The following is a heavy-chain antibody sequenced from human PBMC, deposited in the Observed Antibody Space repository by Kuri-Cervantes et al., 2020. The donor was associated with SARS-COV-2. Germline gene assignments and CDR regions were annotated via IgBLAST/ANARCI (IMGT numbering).Heavy chain of an antibody. CDR1: GFTFRSYS. D-gene: IGHD3-9*01. V-gene: IGHV3-21*01. Sequence: GESPKISCAASGFTFRSYSMNWVRQAPGKGLERVSSISSSSSYIYYADSVKGRFTISRDNAKNSLYLQVTSLRAEDTAVYYCARDLGILTGYYSHYYYYYGMDVWGQGTTVTVSS. CDR2: ISSSSSYI. CDR3: ARDLGILTGYYSHYYYYYGMDV. J-gene: IGHJ6*02.